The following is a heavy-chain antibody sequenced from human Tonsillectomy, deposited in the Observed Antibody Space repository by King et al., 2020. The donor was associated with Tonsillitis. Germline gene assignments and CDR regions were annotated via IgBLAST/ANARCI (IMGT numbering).Heavy chain of an antibody. CDR3: ASDKTTLRRYYYGSESHRTYGMDV. CDR1: GGSISSGDYY. D-gene: IGHD3-10*01. J-gene: IGHJ6*02. Sequence: VQLQESGPGLVKPSQTLSLTCTVSGGSISSGDYYWSWIRQPPGKGLEWIGYIYYSGSTYYNPSLKSRVTISVETSKNQLSLKLSSVTAADPAVYYCASDKTTLRRYYYGSESHRTYGMDVWGQGTTVTVSS. CDR2: IYYSGST. V-gene: IGHV4-30-4*01.